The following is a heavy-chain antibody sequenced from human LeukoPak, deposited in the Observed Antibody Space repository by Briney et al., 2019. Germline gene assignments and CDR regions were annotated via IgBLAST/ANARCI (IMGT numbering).Heavy chain of an antibody. CDR2: ISYDGSNK. Sequence: GGSLRLSCAASGFTFSSYAMHWVRQAPGKGLEWVAVISYDGSNKYYADSVKGRFAISRDNSKNTLYLQMNSLRAEDTAVYYCASRVGLGAFDIWGQGTMVTVSS. J-gene: IGHJ3*02. CDR1: GFTFSSYA. D-gene: IGHD2-2*01. CDR3: ASRVGLGAFDI. V-gene: IGHV3-30*09.